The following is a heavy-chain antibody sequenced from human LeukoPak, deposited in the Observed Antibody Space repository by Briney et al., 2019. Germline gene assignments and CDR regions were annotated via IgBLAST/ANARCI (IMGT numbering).Heavy chain of an antibody. J-gene: IGHJ6*02. D-gene: IGHD6-19*01. CDR1: GFTFSSYG. V-gene: IGHV3-33*01. CDR2: IWYDGSNK. CDR3: ARVLYSSGWVFGGYCAMDV. Sequence: PGGSLRLSCAASGFTFSSYGMHWVRQAPGKGLEWVAVIWYDGSNKYYADSVKGRFTISRDNSKNTLYLQMNSLRAEDTAVYYCARVLYSSGWVFGGYCAMDVWGQGTTVTVSS.